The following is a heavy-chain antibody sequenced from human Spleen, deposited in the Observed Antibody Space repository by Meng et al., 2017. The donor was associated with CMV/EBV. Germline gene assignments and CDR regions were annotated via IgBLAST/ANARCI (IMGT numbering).Heavy chain of an antibody. CDR1: LTNYW. CDR2: IYPDDSDT. CDR3: AREAGVYCSSSSCWLGFDP. V-gene: IGHV5-51*01. Sequence: LTNYWIGWVRQMPGKGLEWVEIIYPDDSDTRYSPSFQGQVSISADKSISTAYLQWSSLKASDTAIYYCAREAGVYCSSSSCWLGFDPWGQGTLVTVSS. D-gene: IGHD2-2*01. J-gene: IGHJ5*02.